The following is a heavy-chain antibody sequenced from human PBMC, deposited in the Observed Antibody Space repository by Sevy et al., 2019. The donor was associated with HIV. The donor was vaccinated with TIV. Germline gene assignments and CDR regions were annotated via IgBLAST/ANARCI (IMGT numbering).Heavy chain of an antibody. CDR1: GYSFTSYW. J-gene: IGHJ3*02. V-gene: IGHV5-51*01. CDR3: ARHWPGEDIVVEVAALAFDM. Sequence: GESLKISCKGSGYSFTSYWIGWVRQMPGKGLEWMGIIYPGDSDTRYSPSFQGQVTISAENSISTAYLQWSSLKASDTAMYYCARHWPGEDIVVEVAALAFDMWGQGTMVTVSS. D-gene: IGHD2-15*01. CDR2: IYPGDSDT.